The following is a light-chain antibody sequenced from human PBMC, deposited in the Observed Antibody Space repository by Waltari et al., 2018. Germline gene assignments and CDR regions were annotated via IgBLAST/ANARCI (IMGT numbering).Light chain of an antibody. V-gene: IGLV3-21*04. CDR2: YDS. CDR3: QVWDANNDPGV. Sequence: SYVLTQPPSVSVAPGKTARITCGGNNIGTKSVHWYQQKPGQAPILVISYDSDRPSGIPERFSGSNSGNTATLSISRVEAEDEADYYCQVWDANNDPGVFGTGTEVTVL. CDR1: NIGTKS. J-gene: IGLJ1*01.